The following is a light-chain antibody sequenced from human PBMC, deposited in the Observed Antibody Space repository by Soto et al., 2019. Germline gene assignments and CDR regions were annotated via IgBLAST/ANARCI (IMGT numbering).Light chain of an antibody. CDR2: DAS. V-gene: IGKV1-33*01. Sequence: DIQMTQSPSSLSASVGDRVTITCQASEDISKFLNWYQQKPGKAPKLLISDASRLETGVPTRFSGSGSGTHFSLTINNLQPEDFATYYCQRVDITFGPGTRVDMK. J-gene: IGKJ3*01. CDR3: QRVDIT. CDR1: EDISKF.